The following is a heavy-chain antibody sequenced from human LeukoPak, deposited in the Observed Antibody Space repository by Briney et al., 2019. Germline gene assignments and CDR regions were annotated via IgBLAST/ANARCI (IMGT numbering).Heavy chain of an antibody. CDR3: AELGITMIGGV. J-gene: IGHJ6*04. CDR2: IKQDGNKK. D-gene: IGHD3-10*02. CDR1: GFTFSNYW. Sequence: AGGSLRLSCAASGFTFSNYWMSWVRQAPGKGLEWVANIKQDGNKKYYVVSVKGRFTISRDNAKNSLYLQMNSLRAEDTAVYYCAELGITMIGGVWGKGTTVTISS. V-gene: IGHV3-7*01.